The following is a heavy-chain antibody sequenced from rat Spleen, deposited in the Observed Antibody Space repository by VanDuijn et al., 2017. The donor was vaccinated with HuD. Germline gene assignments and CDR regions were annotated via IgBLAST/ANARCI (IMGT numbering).Heavy chain of an antibody. V-gene: IGHV2-30*01. Sequence: QVQLKESGPGLVQPSQTLSLTCTVSGFSLTSYNVHWVRQPTGKGLEWMGVIWAGGSTDYNSALESRLSISRDTSKSQVFLKMNSLQTDDTGTYYCTIHPRYWGQGLMVTVSS. J-gene: IGHJ2*01. D-gene: IGHD3-1*01. CDR3: TIHPRY. CDR2: IWAGGST. CDR1: GFSLTSYN.